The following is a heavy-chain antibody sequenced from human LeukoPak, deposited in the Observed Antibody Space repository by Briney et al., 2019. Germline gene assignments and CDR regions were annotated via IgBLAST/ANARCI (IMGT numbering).Heavy chain of an antibody. V-gene: IGHV3-23*01. CDR3: AKDWDWELLIFDY. D-gene: IGHD1-26*01. J-gene: IGHJ4*02. CDR2: ISGSGGSK. CDR1: GFTFSTYG. Sequence: GGSLRLSCAASGFTFSTYGMSWVRQAPGKGLEWVSGISGSGGSKYYADSVKGRFTISRDNSKNKLYLQMNSLRAEDTAIYYCAKDWDWELLIFDYWGQGTLVTVSS.